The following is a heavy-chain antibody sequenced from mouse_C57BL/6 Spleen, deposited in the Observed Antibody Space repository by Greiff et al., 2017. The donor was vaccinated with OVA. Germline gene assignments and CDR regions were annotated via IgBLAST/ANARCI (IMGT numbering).Heavy chain of an antibody. Sequence: EVQLQESGGGLVKPGGSLKLSCAASGFTFSSYAMSWVRQTPEKRLEWVATISDGGSYTYYPDNVKGRFTISRDNAKNNLYLQMSHLKSEDTAMYYCARVPYYSNYVFAYWGQGTLVTVSA. J-gene: IGHJ3*01. CDR2: ISDGGSYT. CDR1: GFTFSSYA. D-gene: IGHD2-5*01. CDR3: ARVPYYSNYVFAY. V-gene: IGHV5-4*01.